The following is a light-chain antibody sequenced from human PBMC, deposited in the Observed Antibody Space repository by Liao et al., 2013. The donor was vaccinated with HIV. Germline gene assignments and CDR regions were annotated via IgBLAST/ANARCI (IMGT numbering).Light chain of an antibody. Sequence: SYELTQPPSVSVSPGQTASITCSGDKLGNGYASWYQQKPGQSPVLVIYQDTKRPSGIPERFSGSNSGNTATLTISGTQAMDEADYYCQAWDSGTVVFGGGTKLTVL. CDR2: QDT. J-gene: IGLJ2*01. CDR1: KLGNGY. V-gene: IGLV3-1*01. CDR3: QAWDSGTVV.